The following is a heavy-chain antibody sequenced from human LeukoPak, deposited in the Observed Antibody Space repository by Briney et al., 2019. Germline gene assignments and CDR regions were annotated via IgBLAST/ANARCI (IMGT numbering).Heavy chain of an antibody. V-gene: IGHV4-59*01. CDR1: GGSISSYY. D-gene: IGHD1-26*01. CDR2: IYYSGST. CDR3: ARESGSYVGAYYLDY. J-gene: IGHJ4*02. Sequence: KSSETLSLTCTVSGGSISSYYWSWTRQPPGKGLEWIGYIYYSGSTNYNPSLRSRVTISVDTSKNQFSLKLSSVTAADTAVYYCARESGSYVGAYYLDYWGQGILVTVSS.